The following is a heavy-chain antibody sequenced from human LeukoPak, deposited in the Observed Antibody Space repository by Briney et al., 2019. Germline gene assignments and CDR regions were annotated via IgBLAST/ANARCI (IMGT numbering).Heavy chain of an antibody. CDR2: LYTTGST. Sequence: SETLSLTCTVSGGSISTYSWSWIRQPAGKGLEWIGRLYTTGSTDYSPSLKSRVTISVDTSKNQFSLKMSSVTAADTAVYYCARGPYYDFWSGYPYFDNWGQGILVTVSS. CDR3: ARGPYYDFWSGYPYFDN. D-gene: IGHD3-3*01. J-gene: IGHJ4*02. V-gene: IGHV4-4*07. CDR1: GGSISTYS.